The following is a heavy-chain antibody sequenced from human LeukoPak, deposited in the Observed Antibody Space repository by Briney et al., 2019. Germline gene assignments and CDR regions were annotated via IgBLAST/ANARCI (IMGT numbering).Heavy chain of an antibody. CDR2: IKHDGSEK. CDR3: ARDVGSGWLD. Sequence: VGSLRLSCAASGFTFSTYWMCWVRQAPGKGLEWVANIKHDGSEKNYVDSLKRRFTISRDNAQNSVFLQMNSLRAEDTAVYYCARDVGSGWLDWGQGTLVTVSS. D-gene: IGHD6-19*01. J-gene: IGHJ4*02. CDR1: GFTFSTYW. V-gene: IGHV3-7*01.